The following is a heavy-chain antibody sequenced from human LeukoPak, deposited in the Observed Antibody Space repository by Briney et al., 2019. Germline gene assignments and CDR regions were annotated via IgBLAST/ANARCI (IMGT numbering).Heavy chain of an antibody. CDR2: IYHSGTT. J-gene: IGHJ1*01. Sequence: PSETLSLTCTVSGGSITSYFWTWIRQPPGKGLEWIGYIYHSGTTNYNPSLKSRATTSVDTSRSQFSLKLSSVTAADTAVYYCAQKAPFSPAYSQQWGQGTLVTVSS. CDR1: GGSITSYF. V-gene: IGHV4-59*01. D-gene: IGHD2/OR15-2a*01. CDR3: AQKAPFSPAYSQQ.